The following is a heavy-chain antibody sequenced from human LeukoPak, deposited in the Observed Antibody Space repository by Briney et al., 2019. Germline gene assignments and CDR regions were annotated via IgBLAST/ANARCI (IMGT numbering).Heavy chain of an antibody. CDR3: ATLGEYLP. CDR2: IHYSGST. J-gene: IGHJ4*02. Sequence: SETLSPTCTVSGGSISSRPYYWGWIRQPPGKGLEWIGNIHYSGSTYYNPSLKSRVTISVDTSKNQFTLKLSSVTAADTAVYYCATLGEYLPWGQGTLVTVSS. D-gene: IGHD2-2*01. CDR1: GGSISSRPYY. V-gene: IGHV4-39*01.